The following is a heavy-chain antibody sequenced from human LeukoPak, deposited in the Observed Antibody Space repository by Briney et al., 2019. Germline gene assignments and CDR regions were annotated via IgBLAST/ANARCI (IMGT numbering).Heavy chain of an antibody. CDR1: GGSISSGSYY. D-gene: IGHD5-24*01. Sequence: SETLSLTCTVSGGSISSGSYYWRWIRQPAGKGLEWIVRIYTSGSTNYNPSLKSRVTISVDTSKNQFSLKLSSVTAADTAVYYCAREDGYRYYFDYWGQGTLVTVSS. CDR2: IYTSGST. J-gene: IGHJ4*02. CDR3: AREDGYRYYFDY. V-gene: IGHV4-61*02.